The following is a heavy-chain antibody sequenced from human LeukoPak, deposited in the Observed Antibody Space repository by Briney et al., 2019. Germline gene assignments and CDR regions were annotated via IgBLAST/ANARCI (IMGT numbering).Heavy chain of an antibody. Sequence: GGSLRLSCAASGFTFSSYAMHWVRQAPGKGLEWVAVISYDGSNKYYADSVKGRFTISRDNSMNTLYLQMNSLRAEDTAVYYCARQSVLLWFGDYGMDVWGQGTTVTVSS. V-gene: IGHV3-30*04. D-gene: IGHD3-10*01. CDR1: GFTFSSYA. CDR3: ARQSVLLWFGDYGMDV. J-gene: IGHJ6*02. CDR2: ISYDGSNK.